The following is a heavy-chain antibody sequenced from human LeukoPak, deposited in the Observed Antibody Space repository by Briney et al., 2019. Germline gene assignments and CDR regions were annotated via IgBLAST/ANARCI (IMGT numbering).Heavy chain of an antibody. V-gene: IGHV1-69*13. CDR1: GGTFSAYA. D-gene: IGHD6-19*01. Sequence: ASVKVSCKASGGTFSAYAISWVRQPPGQGLEWMGGILPIFGTANYAPEFQGRVTITADESTSTAYMELSSLRSEDTAVYYCARSFHSSGWYHDYWGQGTLVTVSS. CDR2: ILPIFGTA. J-gene: IGHJ4*02. CDR3: ARSFHSSGWYHDY.